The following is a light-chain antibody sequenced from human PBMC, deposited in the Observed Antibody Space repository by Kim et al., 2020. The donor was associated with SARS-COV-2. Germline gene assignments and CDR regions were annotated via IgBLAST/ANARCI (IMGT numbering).Light chain of an antibody. CDR2: DAS. CDR1: QSVSSY. Sequence: LSPGARATLSCRASQSVSSYLAWYQQKPGQAPRLLIYDASHRATGIPARFSGSGSGTDFTLTISSLEPEDFAVYYCQQRSNWPPYTFGQGTKLEI. V-gene: IGKV3-11*01. CDR3: QQRSNWPPYT. J-gene: IGKJ2*01.